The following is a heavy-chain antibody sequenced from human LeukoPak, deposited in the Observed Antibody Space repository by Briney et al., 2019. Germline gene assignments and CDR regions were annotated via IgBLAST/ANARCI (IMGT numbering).Heavy chain of an antibody. V-gene: IGHV4-59*01. D-gene: IGHD5-18*01. Sequence: NPSETLSLTCTVSGGSISSYYWSWIRQPPGKGLEWIGYIYYSGSTNYNPSLKSRVTISVDTSKNQFSLKLSSVTAADTAVYYCARSPRYSYGHYFDYWGQGTLVTVSS. J-gene: IGHJ4*02. CDR1: GGSISSYY. CDR2: IYYSGST. CDR3: ARSPRYSYGHYFDY.